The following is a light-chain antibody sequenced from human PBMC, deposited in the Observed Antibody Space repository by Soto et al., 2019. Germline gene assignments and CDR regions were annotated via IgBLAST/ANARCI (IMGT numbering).Light chain of an antibody. CDR2: EGN. J-gene: IGLJ2*01. Sequence: QSALTQSASVSGSPGQSIIISCTGTSSSVGNYKFVSWYQKHPGKAPKLIIYEGNKRPSGVSNRFSGSKSGITASLTISGLQPEDEADYYCCSYAHSDSFVIFGGGTKVTVL. CDR3: CSYAHSDSFVI. CDR1: SSSVGNYKF. V-gene: IGLV2-23*01.